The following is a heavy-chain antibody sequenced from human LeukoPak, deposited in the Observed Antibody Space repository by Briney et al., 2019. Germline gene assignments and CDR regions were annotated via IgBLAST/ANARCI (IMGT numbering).Heavy chain of an antibody. CDR3: AALAAAGTTIDY. CDR1: GYTFTGYY. D-gene: IGHD6-13*01. Sequence: ASVKVSCKASGYTFTGYYMHWVRQAPGQGLEWMGWINPNSGGTNYAQKFQGRVTMTRDTSISTAYMELSRLRSDDTAVYYCAALAAAGTTIDYWGQGTLVTVSS. J-gene: IGHJ4*02. CDR2: INPNSGGT. V-gene: IGHV1-2*02.